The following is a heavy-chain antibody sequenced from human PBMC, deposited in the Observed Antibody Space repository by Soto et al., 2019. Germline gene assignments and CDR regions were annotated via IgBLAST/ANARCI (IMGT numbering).Heavy chain of an antibody. CDR3: ARGACITCYYDDWFDT. J-gene: IGHJ5*02. Sequence: QVQLVESGGGLVKPGGSLRVSCAASGFSFSDYYMTWIRQAPGKGLEWVSYISGSGVNIHYADSVKGRFTISRDNAKNSLYLQMDSLRVEDTAVYYCARGACITCYYDDWFDTWGQGTLVTVSS. CDR2: ISGSGVNI. V-gene: IGHV3-11*01. CDR1: GFSFSDYY. D-gene: IGHD2-15*01.